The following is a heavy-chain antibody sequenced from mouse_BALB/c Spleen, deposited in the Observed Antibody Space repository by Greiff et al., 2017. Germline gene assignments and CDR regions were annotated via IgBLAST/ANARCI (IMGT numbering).Heavy chain of an antibody. CDR1: GYTFTSYT. Sequence: QVQLQQSAAELVRPGASVKMSCKASGYTFTSYTMHWVKQRPGQGLEWIGYINPSSGDTEYNQKFKDKTTLTADKSSSTAYMQLSSLTSEDSAASYCSGAGYCGSGYDYALAYWGQGTSVTVSA. J-gene: IGHJ4*01. D-gene: IGHD1-1*01. V-gene: IGHV1-4*02. CDR3: SGAGYCGSGYDYALAY. CDR2: INPSSGDT.